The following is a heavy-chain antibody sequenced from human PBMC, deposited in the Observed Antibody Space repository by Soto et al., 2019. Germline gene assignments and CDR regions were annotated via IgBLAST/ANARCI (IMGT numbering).Heavy chain of an antibody. J-gene: IGHJ5*02. CDR2: INHSGST. V-gene: IGHV4-34*01. CDR1: GGSFSGFY. Sequence: SETLSLTCAVYGGSFSGFYWSWIRQPPGKGLEWIGEINHSGSTNYNPSLKSRVTISVDTSKNQFSLKLSSVTAADTAVYYCARASIVGVVAATNWSDPGGQGTLVTVSS. CDR3: ARASIVGVVAATNWSDP. D-gene: IGHD2-15*01.